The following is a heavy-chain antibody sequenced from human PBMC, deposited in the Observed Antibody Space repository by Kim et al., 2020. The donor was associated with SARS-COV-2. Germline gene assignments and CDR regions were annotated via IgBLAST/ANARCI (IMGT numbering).Heavy chain of an antibody. CDR1: GFAFSRYS. CDR2: ISGSGAYI. V-gene: IGHV3-21*01. D-gene: IGHD2-2*01. Sequence: GGSLRLSCAASGFAFSRYSFHWVRQRPGKGLEWVSSISGSGAYIFAADSLKGRFTISRDNAKNSLFLQMYSLRAEDTAVYYCARASLGDRSSWYFFDFWGQGALVTVSS. J-gene: IGHJ4*02. CDR3: ARASLGDRSSWYFFDF.